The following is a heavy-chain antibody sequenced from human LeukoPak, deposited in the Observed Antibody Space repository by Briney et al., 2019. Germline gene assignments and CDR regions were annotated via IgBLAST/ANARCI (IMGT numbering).Heavy chain of an antibody. D-gene: IGHD4-17*01. CDR2: ISYDGSNK. CDR1: GFTFSSYA. CDR3: ARKGDYGDSLTKDY. V-gene: IGHV3-30-3*01. Sequence: GRSLRLSCAASGFTFSSYAMHWVRQAPGKGLEWVAVISYDGSNKYYADSVKGRFTISRDNAKNSLYLQMNSLRAEDTAVYYCARKGDYGDSLTKDYWGQGTLVTVSS. J-gene: IGHJ4*02.